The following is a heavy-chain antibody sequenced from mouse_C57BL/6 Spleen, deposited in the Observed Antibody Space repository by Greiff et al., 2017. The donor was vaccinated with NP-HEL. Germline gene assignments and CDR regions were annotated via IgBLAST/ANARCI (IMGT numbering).Heavy chain of an antibody. CDR1: GFTFTNYW. CDR3: KGVYWAMDD. J-gene: IGHJ4*01. V-gene: IGHV6-3*01. Sequence: EVQGVEPGGGLVQPGASMKLSCVASGFTFTNYWMNWVRQSPEQGLEWVAQIRLKSDNYASHYAESVKGRFTISRDDSKSSVYLQMNNLRAEDTGICYCKGVYWAMDDWGQGTSVTVSS. CDR2: IRLKSDNYAS.